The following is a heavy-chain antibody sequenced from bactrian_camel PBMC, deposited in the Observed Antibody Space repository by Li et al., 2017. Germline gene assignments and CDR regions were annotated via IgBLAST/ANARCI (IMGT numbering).Heavy chain of an antibody. Sequence: HVQLVESGGGSVQDGGSLTLSCAASSYSALHSMAWFRQAPGKEREGVAALDADGTRTYLDSVKGRFTISKDSAKKILYLQMNDLQPVDTGMYYCAADACNLVQLSRGIGSRGQGTQVTVS. CDR3: AADACNLVQLSRGIGS. V-gene: IGHV3S53*01. CDR1: SYSALHS. D-gene: IGHD1*01. J-gene: IGHJ6*01. CDR2: LDADGTR.